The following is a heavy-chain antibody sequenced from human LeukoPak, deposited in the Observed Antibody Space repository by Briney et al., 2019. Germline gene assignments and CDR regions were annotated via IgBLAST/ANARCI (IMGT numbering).Heavy chain of an antibody. V-gene: IGHV4-39*01. CDR3: ALMLEGYFDY. Sequence: SETLSLTCTVSGGSISSSSYYWGWIRQSPGKGLEWIGSIYYSGTTYYNPSLKSRVTIFVETSKSQFSLKLSSVDAADTAVYYCALMLEGYFDYWGKGTLVTVSS. J-gene: IGHJ4*02. CDR1: GGSISSSSYY. CDR2: IYYSGTT. D-gene: IGHD3-16*01.